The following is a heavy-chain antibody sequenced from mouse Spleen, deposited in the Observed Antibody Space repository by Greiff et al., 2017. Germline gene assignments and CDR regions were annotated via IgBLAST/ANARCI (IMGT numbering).Heavy chain of an antibody. CDR2: INPNNGGT. CDR1: GYTFTDYN. J-gene: IGHJ2*01. Sequence: VQLKESGPELVKPGASVKMSCKASGYTFTDYNMHWVKQSHGKSLEWIGYINPNNGGTSYNQKFKGKATLTVNKSSSTAYMELRSLTSEDSAVYYCASCYYGSSYDYWGQGTTLTVSS. CDR3: ASCYYGSSYDY. V-gene: IGHV1-22*01. D-gene: IGHD1-1*01.